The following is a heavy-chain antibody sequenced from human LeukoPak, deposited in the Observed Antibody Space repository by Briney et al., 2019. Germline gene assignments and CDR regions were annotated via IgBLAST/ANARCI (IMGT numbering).Heavy chain of an antibody. J-gene: IGHJ4*02. D-gene: IGHD4-17*01. CDR2: INSDGSST. V-gene: IGHV3-74*01. Sequence: GGSLRLSCAASGFTFSSYWMHWVRQAPGKGLVWVSLINSDGSSTNYADSVKGRFTISRDNAENTLYLQMNSLRAEDTAVYYCARLYGGYGDYYFDYWGQGTLVTVSS. CDR3: ARLYGGYGDYYFDY. CDR1: GFTFSSYW.